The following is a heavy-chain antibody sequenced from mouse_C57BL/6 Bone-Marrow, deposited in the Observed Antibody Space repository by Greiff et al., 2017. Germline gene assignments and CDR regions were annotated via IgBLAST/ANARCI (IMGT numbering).Heavy chain of an antibody. V-gene: IGHV5-12*01. Sequence: EVKLVESGGGLVQPGGSLKLSCAASGFTFSDYYMYWVRQTPEKRLEWVAYISNGGGSTYYPDTVKGRFTISRDNAKNTLYLQMSRLKSEDTAMYYCARGIYDGYSYYFDYWGQGTTLTVSS. CDR3: ARGIYDGYSYYFDY. J-gene: IGHJ2*01. D-gene: IGHD2-3*01. CDR2: ISNGGGST. CDR1: GFTFSDYY.